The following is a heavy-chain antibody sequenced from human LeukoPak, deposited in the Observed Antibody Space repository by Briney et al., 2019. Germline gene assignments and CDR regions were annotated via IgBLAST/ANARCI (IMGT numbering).Heavy chain of an antibody. CDR1: GFTFSSYA. D-gene: IGHD3-22*01. V-gene: IGHV3-23*01. CDR2: ISGGAIST. Sequence: GRSLRLSYAASGFTFSSYAMSWVSQAPGKWLESVSGISGGAISTYYADSVKGRFTISRANSKNTLYLQFNSLRAEDTAAYYFSNSSSLVVITNFDYWGQGTLVTVSS. CDR3: SNSSSLVVITNFDY. J-gene: IGHJ4*02.